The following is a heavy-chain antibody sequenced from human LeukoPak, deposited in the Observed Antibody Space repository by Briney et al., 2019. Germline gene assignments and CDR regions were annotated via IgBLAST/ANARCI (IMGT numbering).Heavy chain of an antibody. Sequence: SETLSLTCAVYGGSFSGYYWSWIRQPPGKGLEWIGEINHSGSTNYNPSLKSRVTISVDTSKNQFSLKLSSVTAADTAVYYCARGPVVYDFWSGYTRKDAFDIWGQGTMVTVPS. J-gene: IGHJ3*02. CDR2: INHSGST. V-gene: IGHV4-34*01. D-gene: IGHD3-3*01. CDR3: ARGPVVYDFWSGYTRKDAFDI. CDR1: GGSFSGYY.